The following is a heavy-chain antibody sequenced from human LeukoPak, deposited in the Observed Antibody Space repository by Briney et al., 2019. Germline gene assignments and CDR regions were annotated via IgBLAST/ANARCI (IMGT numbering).Heavy chain of an antibody. J-gene: IGHJ4*02. V-gene: IGHV1-69*13. CDR2: IIPIFGTA. CDR1: GGTFSSYA. Sequence: GASVKVSCKASGGTFSSYAISWVRQAPGQGLEWMGGIIPIFGTANYAQKFQGRVTITADVSTSTAYMELSSLRSEDTAVYYCARSPVWCSGGSCYSSADFDYWGQGTLVTVSS. CDR3: ARSPVWCSGGSCYSSADFDY. D-gene: IGHD2-15*01.